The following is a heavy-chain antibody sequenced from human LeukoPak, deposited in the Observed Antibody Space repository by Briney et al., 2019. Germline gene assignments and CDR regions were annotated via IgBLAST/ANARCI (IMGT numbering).Heavy chain of an antibody. CDR1: GFTFSSYP. CDR3: AREGSSGYYPY. CDR2: ISYDGSEK. D-gene: IGHD3-22*01. Sequence: GGSLRLSCAASGFTFSSYPMHWVRKAPGKGLEWLAVISYDGSEKHYADPVKGRFTISRGNSKNTVYLQMNSLRDEDTAVYYCAREGSSGYYPYWGQGILVTVSS. J-gene: IGHJ4*02. V-gene: IGHV3-30-3*01.